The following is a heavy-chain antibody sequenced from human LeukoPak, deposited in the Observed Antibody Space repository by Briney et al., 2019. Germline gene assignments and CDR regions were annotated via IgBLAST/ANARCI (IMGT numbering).Heavy chain of an antibody. CDR2: ISAYNGNT. D-gene: IGHD2-15*01. Sequence: GASVKVSCKASGYTFTSCGISWVRQAPGQGLEWMGWISAYNGNTNYAQKLQGRVTMTTDTSTSTAYMELRSLRSDDTAVYYCAREGYCGGGSCSIDIWGQGTMVTVSS. V-gene: IGHV1-18*01. CDR3: AREGYCGGGSCSIDI. CDR1: GYTFTSCG. J-gene: IGHJ3*02.